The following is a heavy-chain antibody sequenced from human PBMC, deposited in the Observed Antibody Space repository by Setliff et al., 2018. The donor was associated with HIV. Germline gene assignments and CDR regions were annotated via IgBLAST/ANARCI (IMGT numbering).Heavy chain of an antibody. D-gene: IGHD7-27*01. CDR3: ASSTADYLSIYY. V-gene: IGHV1-69*01. CDR1: GGTFSSYA. CDR2: IIPIFGTA. Sequence: KVSCKASGGTFSSYAISWVRQAPGQGLEWMGGIIPIFGTANYAQKFQGRVTITADESTSTAYMELSSLRSEDTAVYYCASSTADYLSIYYWGQGTLVTVSS. J-gene: IGHJ4*02.